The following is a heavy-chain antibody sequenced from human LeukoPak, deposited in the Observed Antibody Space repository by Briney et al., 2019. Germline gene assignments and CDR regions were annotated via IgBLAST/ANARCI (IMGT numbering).Heavy chain of an antibody. D-gene: IGHD4-17*01. CDR3: ARYDYGDDRPMEFFDY. V-gene: IGHV4-34*01. J-gene: IGHJ4*01. Sequence: SETLSLTCAVYGGSFSGYYWNWVRQPPGKGLEWIGEINHSGNTNYNPSLKTRVTMSVDTSKSQFSLKLVSVTAADTAVYYCARYDYGDDRPMEFFDYWGHGSLVTVSS. CDR2: INHSGNT. CDR1: GGSFSGYY.